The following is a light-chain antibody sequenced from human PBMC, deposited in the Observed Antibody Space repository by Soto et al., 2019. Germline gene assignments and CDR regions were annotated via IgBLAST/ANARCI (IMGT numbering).Light chain of an antibody. CDR2: GTS. CDR1: QSVSGTY. V-gene: IGKV3-20*01. J-gene: IGKJ1*01. CDR3: QQYGSSPRT. Sequence: EIVLTQSPGTLSLSPGDRATLSCRASQSVSGTYLAWYQQKPGQAPRLLIYGTSSRATDIPDRFSGSGSGTDFILTISRLEPEDCAVYYCQQYGSSPRTFGQGTKVEIK.